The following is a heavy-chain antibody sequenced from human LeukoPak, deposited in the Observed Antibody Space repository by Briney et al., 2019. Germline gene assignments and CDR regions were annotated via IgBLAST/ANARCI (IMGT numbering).Heavy chain of an antibody. CDR3: VKDAGTA. D-gene: IGHD2-8*02. J-gene: IGHJ5*02. V-gene: IGHV3-7*01. CDR2: IKKDGSEK. CDR1: GFTFSKNR. Sequence: GSLRLSCAASGFTFSKNRMSWIRQAPGKGLECVANIKKDGSEKYYINSVKGRFTISRDNAKNSLYLQMNSLRAEDTALYYCVKDAGTAWGQGTLVTVSS.